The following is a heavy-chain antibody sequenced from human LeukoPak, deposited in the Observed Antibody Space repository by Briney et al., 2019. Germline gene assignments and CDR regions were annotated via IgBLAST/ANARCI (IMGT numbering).Heavy chain of an antibody. V-gene: IGHV4-59*01. D-gene: IGHD3-22*01. Sequence: PSETLSLTCTVSGGSISSYYWSWIRQPPGKGLEWIAYIYYSGSTNYNPSLKSRVTISVDTSKNQFSLKLSSVTAADTAVYYCARDYYDSSGYYYGDAFDIWGQGTMVTVSS. CDR2: IYYSGST. CDR1: GGSISSYY. J-gene: IGHJ3*02. CDR3: ARDYYDSSGYYYGDAFDI.